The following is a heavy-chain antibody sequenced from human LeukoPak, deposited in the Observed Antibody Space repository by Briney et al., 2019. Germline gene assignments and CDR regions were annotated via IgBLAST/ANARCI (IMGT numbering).Heavy chain of an antibody. CDR3: ARGSVFLVLDP. D-gene: IGHD3-10*01. J-gene: IGHJ5*02. Sequence: GGSLRLSCAASGFTFSSYAMHWVRQALGKGLEWVAVISYDGSNKYYADSVKGRFTISRDNSKNTLYLQMNSLRAEDTAVYYCARGSVFLVLDPWGQGTLVTVSS. CDR2: ISYDGSNK. CDR1: GFTFSSYA. V-gene: IGHV3-30*14.